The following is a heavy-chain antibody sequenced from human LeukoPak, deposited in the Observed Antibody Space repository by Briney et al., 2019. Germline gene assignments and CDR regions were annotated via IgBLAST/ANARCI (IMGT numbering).Heavy chain of an antibody. CDR1: GGSFSGYY. CDR3: ARGFGGDCSSTSCYVDVDY. D-gene: IGHD2-2*01. V-gene: IGHV4-34*01. CDR2: INHSGST. J-gene: IGHJ4*02. Sequence: SETLSLTCAVYGGSFSGYYWSWIRQPPGKGLEWIGEINHSGSTNYNPSLKSRVTISVDTSKNQFSLKLSSVTAADTAVYYCARGFGGDCSSTSCYVDVDYWGQGTLVTVSS.